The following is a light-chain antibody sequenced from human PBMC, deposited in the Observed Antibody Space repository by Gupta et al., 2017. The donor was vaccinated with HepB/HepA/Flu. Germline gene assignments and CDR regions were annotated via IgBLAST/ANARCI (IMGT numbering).Light chain of an antibody. J-gene: IGKJ4*01. Sequence: DIQMTQSPSSLSASVGDRVTITCRASQSISSYLNWYQQKPGKAPKLLIYAASSLQSGVPSRFSGSGSGTDFTLTISSRQPEDFATYYGQQSYSTPLTFGGGTKVEIK. CDR2: AAS. CDR1: QSISSY. V-gene: IGKV1-39*01. CDR3: QQSYSTPLT.